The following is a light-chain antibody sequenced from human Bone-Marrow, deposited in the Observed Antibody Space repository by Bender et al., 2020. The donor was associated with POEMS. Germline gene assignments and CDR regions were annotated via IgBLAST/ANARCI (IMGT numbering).Light chain of an antibody. J-gene: IGLJ3*02. CDR3: QAGDIYAGM. Sequence: SSEVTQPPSVSVSPGQTARLTCSGDDLAVKYVAWYQPKPGQSPVLVIYQDTKRPSGIPERFSGSNSGNTATLTIRGTQAREEADYYCQAGDIYAGMFGGGTKLTVL. V-gene: IGLV3-1*01. CDR1: DLAVKY. CDR2: QDT.